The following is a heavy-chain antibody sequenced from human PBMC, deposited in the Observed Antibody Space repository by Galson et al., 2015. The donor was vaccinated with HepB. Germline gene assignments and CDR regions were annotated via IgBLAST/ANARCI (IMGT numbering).Heavy chain of an antibody. CDR2: IDPTNSYT. Sequence: QSGAEVKKPGESLRISCKGSGYGFTNYWINWVRQMPGKGLEWMGRIDPTNSYTNYSPSFQGHVTISADKSISTAYLQWSSLKASDTAVYYCARSIAYTPEYWGQGTLVTVSS. D-gene: IGHD6-6*01. V-gene: IGHV5-10-1*01. CDR3: ARSIAYTPEY. CDR1: GYGFTNYW. J-gene: IGHJ4*02.